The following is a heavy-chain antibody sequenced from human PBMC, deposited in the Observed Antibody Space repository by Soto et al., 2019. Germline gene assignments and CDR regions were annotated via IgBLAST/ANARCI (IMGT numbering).Heavy chain of an antibody. CDR3: ARGYCGGGGCYLRRDAIYV. J-gene: IGHJ3*01. D-gene: IGHD2-15*01. Sequence: EVQLVESGGGLVMPGGSLRLSCAASGFTFSTYHMNWVRQAPGKGLDWVSSINPSSSHIYYADSVRGRFTSSRDNSKNSMDLQLNSLRTEDAAVYYCARGYCGGGGCYLRRDAIYVWGQGTMVTVSS. CDR2: INPSSSHI. V-gene: IGHV3-21*01. CDR1: GFTFSTYH.